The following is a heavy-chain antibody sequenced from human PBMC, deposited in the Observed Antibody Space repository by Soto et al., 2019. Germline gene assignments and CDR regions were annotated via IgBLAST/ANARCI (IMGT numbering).Heavy chain of an antibody. CDR2: IIPIFGTA. Sequence: SVKVSCKASGGTFSSYAISWVRQAPGQGLEWMGGIIPIFGTANYAQKFQGRVTITADKSTSTAYMELSSLRSEDTAVYYCARDKGTAGGFDYWGQGTLVTVSS. D-gene: IGHD6-25*01. CDR3: ARDKGTAGGFDY. CDR1: GGTFSSYA. J-gene: IGHJ4*02. V-gene: IGHV1-69*06.